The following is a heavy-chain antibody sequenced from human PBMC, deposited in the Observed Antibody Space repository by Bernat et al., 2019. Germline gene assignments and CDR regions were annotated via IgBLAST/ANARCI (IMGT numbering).Heavy chain of an antibody. Sequence: EVQLVESGGGLVQPGGSLRLSCAASGFTFSSYIMNWVRQAPGKGLEWVAYISSSSSTIYYADSVKGRFTISRDNAKNSLYLQMNSLRDEDTAVYYCARGPSTMVQGVISDYWGQGTLVTVSS. J-gene: IGHJ4*02. CDR2: ISSSSSTI. D-gene: IGHD3-10*01. V-gene: IGHV3-48*02. CDR3: ARGPSTMVQGVISDY. CDR1: GFTFSSYI.